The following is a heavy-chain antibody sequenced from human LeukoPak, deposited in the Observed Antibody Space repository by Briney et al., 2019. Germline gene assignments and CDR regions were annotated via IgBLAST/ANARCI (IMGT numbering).Heavy chain of an antibody. V-gene: IGHV4-34*01. J-gene: IGHJ4*02. CDR2: INHSGST. Sequence: SEPVSLTCAVCGRSFSGYYWSWIRQPPGKGLEWIGEINHSGSTNYNPSLKSRVTISVDTSKNQFSLKLSSVAAADTAVYYCARGATTRHDFDYWGQGTLVTVSS. D-gene: IGHD1-26*01. CDR1: GRSFSGYY. CDR3: ARGATTRHDFDY.